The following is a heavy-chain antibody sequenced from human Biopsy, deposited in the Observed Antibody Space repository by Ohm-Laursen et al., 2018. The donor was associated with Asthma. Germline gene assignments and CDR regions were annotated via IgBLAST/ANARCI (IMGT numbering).Heavy chain of an antibody. D-gene: IGHD2-21*01. J-gene: IGHJ4*02. Sequence: SLRLSCSASGFTFSNYGMHWVRQAPGRGLDWVAVISLDGSNKNYTDSVKGRFTISRDNSRNTLHLQMNSLRGDDTAVYYCVRWRSGYPDHYSDFWGLGTLVTVSS. CDR2: ISLDGSNK. V-gene: IGHV3-30*03. CDR3: VRWRSGYPDHYSDF. CDR1: GFTFSNYG.